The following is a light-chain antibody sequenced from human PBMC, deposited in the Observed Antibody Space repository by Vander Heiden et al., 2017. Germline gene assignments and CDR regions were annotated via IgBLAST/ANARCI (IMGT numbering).Light chain of an antibody. CDR1: QSISSY. Sequence: IQMTPSPSPLSASVGDRVTITCRASQSISSYPNCQQQNAGRAPDLLIYVASSSHSGVPSKFSGSGAATYFTLTISRLQPEDFATYYCQQSDYTPLTFGEGTKVEIK. CDR2: VAS. V-gene: IGKV1-39*01. J-gene: IGKJ4*01. CDR3: QQSDYTPLT.